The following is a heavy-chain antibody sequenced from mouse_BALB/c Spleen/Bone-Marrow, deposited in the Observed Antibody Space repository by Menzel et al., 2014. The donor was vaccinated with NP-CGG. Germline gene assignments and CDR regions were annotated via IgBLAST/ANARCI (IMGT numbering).Heavy chain of an antibody. J-gene: IGHJ3*01. V-gene: IGHV7-3*02. Sequence: EVKVVESGGGLVQPGGSLRLSCATSGFTFTDYYMSWVRQPPGKALEWLGFIRNKANGYTTEYSASVKGRFTISRDNSQSIPYLQMNTLRAEDSATYYCARVTTAWFAYWGQGTLVTVSA. CDR3: ARVTTAWFAY. D-gene: IGHD1-1*01. CDR1: GFTFTDYY. CDR2: IRNKANGYTT.